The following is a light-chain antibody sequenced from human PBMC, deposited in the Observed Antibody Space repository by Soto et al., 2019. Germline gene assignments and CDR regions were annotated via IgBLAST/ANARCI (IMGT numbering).Light chain of an antibody. Sequence: EFVLKQSPVTLSLEPGERATLSCRASQSVSRYLAWYQQKPRQAPSLLIYDVSNRATGIPARFSGSGSGTDFTLTISSLEPEDFAIYYCQQRNYRQVTFGQRTRLEI. CDR2: DVS. J-gene: IGKJ5*01. V-gene: IGKV3-11*01. CDR3: QQRNYRQVT. CDR1: QSVSRY.